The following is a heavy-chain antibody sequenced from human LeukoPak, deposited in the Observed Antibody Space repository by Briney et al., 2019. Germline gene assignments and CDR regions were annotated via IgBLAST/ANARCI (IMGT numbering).Heavy chain of an antibody. D-gene: IGHD5-18*01. CDR3: AKGYSYGYWFDY. V-gene: IGHV3-43*02. Sequence: PGRSLRLSCAASGFTFDDYAMHWVRQAPGKGLEWVSLISGDGGSTYYADSVKGRFTISRDNSKNSLYLQMNSLRTEDTALYYCAKGYSYGYWFDYWGQGTLVTVSS. CDR1: GFTFDDYA. J-gene: IGHJ4*02. CDR2: ISGDGGST.